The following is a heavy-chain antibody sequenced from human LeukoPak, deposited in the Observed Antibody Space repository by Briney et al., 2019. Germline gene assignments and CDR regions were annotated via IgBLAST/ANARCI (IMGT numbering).Heavy chain of an antibody. CDR1: GYTFTSYY. D-gene: IGHD1-1*01. Sequence: ASVKVSCRASGYTFTSYYMHWVRQAPGQGLEWMGIINPSGGSTSYAQKFQGRVTMTRDMSTSTVYMELSSLRSEDTAVYYCARDRYKEPYLGENNWFDPWRQGTLVTVSA. V-gene: IGHV1-46*01. CDR2: INPSGGST. J-gene: IGHJ5*02. CDR3: ARDRYKEPYLGENNWFDP.